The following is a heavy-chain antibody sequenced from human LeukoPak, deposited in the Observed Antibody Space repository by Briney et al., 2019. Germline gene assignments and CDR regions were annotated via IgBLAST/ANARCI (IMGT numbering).Heavy chain of an antibody. Sequence: GGSLRLSCAASGFTFSHAWMNWVRQAPGKGLEWVSSISTGSSYIYYADSVRGRFTISRDNAKNSLYLQMNNLRAADTAVYYCARMGGGGYYFDYWGQGTLVTVSS. CDR3: ARMGGGGYYFDY. CDR1: GFTFSHAW. CDR2: ISTGSSYI. D-gene: IGHD1-26*01. J-gene: IGHJ4*02. V-gene: IGHV3-21*01.